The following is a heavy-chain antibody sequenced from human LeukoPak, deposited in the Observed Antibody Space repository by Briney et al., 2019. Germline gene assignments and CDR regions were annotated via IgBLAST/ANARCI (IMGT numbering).Heavy chain of an antibody. Sequence: GGSLRLSCADSGFTFSTYEMNSVRQAPGKGLEWVSYISSSGSTIYYADSVKGRFTISRDNAKNSLYLQMNSLRVEDTAVYYCAREVRLMTIFGVLDNWGQGTLVTVSS. V-gene: IGHV3-48*03. J-gene: IGHJ4*02. D-gene: IGHD3-3*01. CDR3: AREVRLMTIFGVLDN. CDR1: GFTFSTYE. CDR2: ISSSGSTI.